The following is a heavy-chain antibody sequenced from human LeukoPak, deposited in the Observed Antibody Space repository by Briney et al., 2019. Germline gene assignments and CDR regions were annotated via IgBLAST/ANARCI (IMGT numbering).Heavy chain of an antibody. Sequence: RGSLRLSCAASGFTFSGFWMHWVRQAPGKGLVWVSCISFDGSDATYADSVKGRFTISRDNAKNTLHLQIDSLTVEDTAVYYCAVSNWMDPWGQGTLVTVSS. V-gene: IGHV3-74*01. CDR2: ISFDGSDA. J-gene: IGHJ5*02. CDR3: AVSNWMDP. CDR1: GFTFSGFW.